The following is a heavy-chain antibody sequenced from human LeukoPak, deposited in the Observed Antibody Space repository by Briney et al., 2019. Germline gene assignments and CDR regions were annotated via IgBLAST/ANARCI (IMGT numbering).Heavy chain of an antibody. V-gene: IGHV3-9*01. CDR2: ISWNSGSI. CDR3: ARELAVAGTYYYYGMDV. CDR1: GFTFDDYA. J-gene: IGHJ6*02. Sequence: PGGSLRLSCAASGFTFDDYAMHWVRQAPGKGLEWVSGISWNSGSIGYADSVKGRFTISRDNAKNSLYLQMNSLRAEDTALYYCARELAVAGTYYYYGMDVWGQGTTVTVSS. D-gene: IGHD6-19*01.